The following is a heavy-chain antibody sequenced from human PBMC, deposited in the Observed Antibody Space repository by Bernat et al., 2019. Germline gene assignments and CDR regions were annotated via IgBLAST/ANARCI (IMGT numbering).Heavy chain of an antibody. CDR3: AKSRSSGWHGVFDY. Sequence: QVQLVESGGGVVQPGRSLRLSCAASGFTFSSYGMHWVRQAPGKGLEWVEVISYDGSNKYYADSVKGRFTISRDNSKNTLYLQMNSLRAEDTAVYYCAKSRSSGWHGVFDYWGQGTLVTVSS. V-gene: IGHV3-30*18. CDR1: GFTFSSYG. D-gene: IGHD6-19*01. J-gene: IGHJ4*02. CDR2: ISYDGSNK.